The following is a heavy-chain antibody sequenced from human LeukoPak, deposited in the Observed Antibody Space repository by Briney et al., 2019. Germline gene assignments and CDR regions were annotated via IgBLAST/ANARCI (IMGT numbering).Heavy chain of an antibody. D-gene: IGHD3-16*01. CDR2: IYYSGGT. CDR3: ARDRSLGIIDY. V-gene: IGHV4-59*01. Sequence: SETLSLTRIVSGDSISSYYWSWIRQPPGKGLEWIGYIYYSGGTNYNPSLKSRVTISVDASKNHFSLKLSSVTAADTAVYYCARDRSLGIIDYWGQGTLVTVSS. J-gene: IGHJ4*02. CDR1: GDSISSYY.